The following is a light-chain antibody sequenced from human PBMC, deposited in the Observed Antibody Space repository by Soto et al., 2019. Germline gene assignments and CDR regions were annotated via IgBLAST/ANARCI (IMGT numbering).Light chain of an antibody. V-gene: IGLV2-8*01. CDR3: SSYSRSDNPHAV. J-gene: IGLJ2*01. CDR2: EVN. CDR1: SSDVGNYKY. Sequence: QSALTQPPSASGSPGQSVTISCTGTSSDVGNYKYVSWYQQHPGKAPKLMIYEVNKRPSGVPDRFSGSKSGNTASLTVSGLQADDEADYYCSSYSRSDNPHAVFGGGTKLTVL.